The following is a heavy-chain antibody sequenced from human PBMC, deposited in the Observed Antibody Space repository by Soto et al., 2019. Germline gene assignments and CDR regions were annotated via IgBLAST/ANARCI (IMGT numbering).Heavy chain of an antibody. J-gene: IGHJ6*02. V-gene: IGHV4-59*01. D-gene: IGHD3-16*01. CDR3: ARFYGRTDYYYGMDL. Sequence: PSETLSLTCTVSGGSISSYYWSWIRQPPGKGLEWIGYIYYSGSTNYNPSLKSRVTISVDTSKNQFSLKLSSVTAADTAVYYCARFYGRTDYYYGMDLWGQGTTVTVSS. CDR2: IYYSGST. CDR1: GGSISSYY.